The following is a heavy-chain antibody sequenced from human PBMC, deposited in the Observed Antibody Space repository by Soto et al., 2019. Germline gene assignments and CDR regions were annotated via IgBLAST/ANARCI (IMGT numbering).Heavy chain of an antibody. Sequence: SQTLSLTCAISGDSVSSNSAAWNWIRQSPSRGLEWLGRTYYRSKWYNDYAVSVKSRITINPDTSKNQFSLQLNSVTPEDTAVYYCAKSGDYIWGSYLGYAFDIWGQGTMVTVSS. CDR3: AKSGDYIWGSYLGYAFDI. D-gene: IGHD3-16*02. V-gene: IGHV6-1*01. J-gene: IGHJ3*02. CDR2: TYYRSKWYN. CDR1: GDSVSSNSAA.